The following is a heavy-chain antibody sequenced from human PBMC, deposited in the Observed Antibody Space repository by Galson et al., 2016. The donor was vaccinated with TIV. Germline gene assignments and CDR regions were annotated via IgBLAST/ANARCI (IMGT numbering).Heavy chain of an antibody. D-gene: IGHD6-19*01. CDR1: GFIISPYG. CDR2: IAYDGSAK. Sequence: SLRLSCAASGFIISPYGLHWVRQAPGKGLEWVSLIAYDGSAKYYVDSVKGRFTISRDNSKNTLFLQMNSLRPEDTAVYHCAKVGHQYYSIGWFYFDSWGQGALVTVPS. CDR3: AKVGHQYYSIGWFYFDS. J-gene: IGHJ4*02. V-gene: IGHV3-30*18.